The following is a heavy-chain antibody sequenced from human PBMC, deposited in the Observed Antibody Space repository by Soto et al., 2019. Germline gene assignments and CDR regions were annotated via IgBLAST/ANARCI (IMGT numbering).Heavy chain of an antibody. CDR2: IXXSXGXX. CDR3: AKDRASSREGPS. CDR1: GVTFSNYA. Sequence: TGGLLRSSCAASGVTFSNYAVGWVRQAPRKGLXWVXAIXXSXGXXXYXXPVKGRFTIPRDNSKNTLYLQMSSLRAEDTAVYYCAKDRASSREGPSWGQGTLVTVSS. V-gene: IGHV3-23*01. J-gene: IGHJ4*02. D-gene: IGHD6-13*01.